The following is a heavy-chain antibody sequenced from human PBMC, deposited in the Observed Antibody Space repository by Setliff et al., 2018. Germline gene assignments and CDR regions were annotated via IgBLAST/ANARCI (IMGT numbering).Heavy chain of an antibody. Sequence: PGGSLRLSCAASGFTFSSYSMNWVRQAPGKGLEWVSSISSSSSYIYYADSVKGRFTISRDNAKNSLYLQMNSLRAEDTAVYYCARDLEVDTAMAAIFDYWGQGTLVTVSS. CDR1: GFTFSSYS. D-gene: IGHD5-18*01. CDR2: ISSSSSYI. CDR3: ARDLEVDTAMAAIFDY. V-gene: IGHV3-21*01. J-gene: IGHJ4*02.